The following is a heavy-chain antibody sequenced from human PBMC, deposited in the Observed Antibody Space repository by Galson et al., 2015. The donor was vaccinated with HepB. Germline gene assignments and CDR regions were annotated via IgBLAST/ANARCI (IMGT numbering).Heavy chain of an antibody. V-gene: IGHV3-49*03. CDR3: TTRWGSSSWYGVDP. J-gene: IGHJ5*02. D-gene: IGHD6-13*01. CDR2: IRSKAYGGTT. CDR1: GFTFGDYA. Sequence: SLRLSCAASGFTFGDYAMSWFRQAPGKGLEWVGFIRSKAYGGTTEYAASVKGRFTISRDDSKSIAYLQMNSLKTEDTAVYYCTTRWGSSSWYGVDPWGQGTLVTVFS.